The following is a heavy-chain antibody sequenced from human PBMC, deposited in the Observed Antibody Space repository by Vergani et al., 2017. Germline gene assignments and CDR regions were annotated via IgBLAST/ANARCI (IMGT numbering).Heavy chain of an antibody. CDR1: GGSISSGGYY. CDR2: IYYSGST. Sequence: QVQLQESGPGLVKPSQTLSLTCTVSGGSISSGGYYWSWIRQHPGKGLEWIGYIYYSGSTYYNPSLKSRVTISVDTTKNPFSLKLSSVTAADTAVYYCARARGRLVGVYGGPFPFDYWGQGPLVTVSS. D-gene: IGHD4-23*01. J-gene: IGHJ4*02. V-gene: IGHV4-31*03. CDR3: ARARGRLVGVYGGPFPFDY.